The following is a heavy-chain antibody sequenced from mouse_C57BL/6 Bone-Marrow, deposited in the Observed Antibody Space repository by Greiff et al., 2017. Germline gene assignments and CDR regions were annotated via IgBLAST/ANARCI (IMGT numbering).Heavy chain of an antibody. CDR1: GFTFSSYA. D-gene: IGHD1-1*01. V-gene: IGHV5-4*01. Sequence: EVQVVESGGGLVKPGGSLKLSCAASGFTFSSYAMSWVRQTPEKRLEWVATISDGGSYTYYPDNVKGRFTISRDNAKNNLYLQMSHLKSEDTAMYYCARGGITTVGFAYWGQGTLVTVSA. CDR3: ARGGITTVGFAY. CDR2: ISDGGSYT. J-gene: IGHJ3*01.